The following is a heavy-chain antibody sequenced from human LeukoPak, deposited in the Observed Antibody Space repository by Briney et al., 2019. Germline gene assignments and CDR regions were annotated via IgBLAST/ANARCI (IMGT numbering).Heavy chain of an antibody. Sequence: ASVKVSCKASGYTFTGYYMHWVRQAPGQGLEWMGWINPNSGGTNYAQKFQGRVTMTRDTSISTAYMELSRLRSDDTAVYYYARGATVTTYHYYYMDVWGKGTTVTVSS. CDR2: INPNSGGT. CDR3: ARGATVTTYHYYYMDV. V-gene: IGHV1-2*02. CDR1: GYTFTGYY. J-gene: IGHJ6*03. D-gene: IGHD4-11*01.